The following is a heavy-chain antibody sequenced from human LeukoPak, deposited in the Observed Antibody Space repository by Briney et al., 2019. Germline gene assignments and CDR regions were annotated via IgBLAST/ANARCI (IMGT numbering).Heavy chain of an antibody. Sequence: KPSETLSLTCTVSGGPIRGYYWRWIRQPPGKGLELLGYISHIGSTNYSPSLKSRITISVDTSKNQFSLKLTSVTAADTAVYYCARQNPAAAGQGLDYWGQGALVTVSS. CDR3: ARQNPAAAGQGLDY. CDR1: GGPIRGYY. D-gene: IGHD6-13*01. V-gene: IGHV4-59*08. CDR2: ISHIGST. J-gene: IGHJ4*02.